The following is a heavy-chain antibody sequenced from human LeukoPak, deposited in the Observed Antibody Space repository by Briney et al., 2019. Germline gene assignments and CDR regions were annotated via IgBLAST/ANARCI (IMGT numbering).Heavy chain of an antibody. J-gene: IGHJ4*02. Sequence: GGSPRFSCAASGFTFSNFAIRWVRQVPGKGLEWVSSIDGSGDKTHYPDSVRGRFTVSRDNSKNTLYLQMNSLRVEDTATYFCAKVQFNWGPIDYWGQGTPVIVSS. D-gene: IGHD7-27*01. CDR3: AKVQFNWGPIDY. CDR1: GFTFSNFA. V-gene: IGHV3-23*01. CDR2: IDGSGDKT.